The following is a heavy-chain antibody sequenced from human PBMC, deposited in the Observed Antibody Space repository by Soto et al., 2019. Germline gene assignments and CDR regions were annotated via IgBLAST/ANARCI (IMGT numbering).Heavy chain of an antibody. D-gene: IGHD3-3*01. CDR1: GYSFTAYG. Sequence: QVQVVQSGDEVKETGASVRVSCKTSGYSFTAYGISWVRQAPGQGLEWMGWISCYNGKTKYAQKVQGRVTMTTDTYTSTAYMEVRSLRSDDPAIYYCARDAPPPELRFLEWHNYDYNGMDVWGQGTTVTVSS. V-gene: IGHV1-18*01. CDR3: ARDAPPPELRFLEWHNYDYNGMDV. J-gene: IGHJ6*02. CDR2: ISCYNGKT.